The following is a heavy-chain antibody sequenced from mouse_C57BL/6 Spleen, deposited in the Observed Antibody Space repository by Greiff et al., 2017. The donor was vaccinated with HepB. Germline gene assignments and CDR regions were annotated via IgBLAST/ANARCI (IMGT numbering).Heavy chain of an antibody. CDR2: INPNNGGT. J-gene: IGHJ4*01. CDR1: GYTFTDYY. D-gene: IGHD1-1*01. V-gene: IGHV1-26*01. CDR3: ARRYYYGSSYRYYAMDY. Sequence: EVQLQQSGPELVKPGASVKISCKASGYTFTDYYMNWVKQSHGKSLEWIGDINPNNGGTSYNQKFKGKATLTVDKSSSTAYMELRSLTSEDSAVYYCARRYYYGSSYRYYAMDYWGQGTSVTVSS.